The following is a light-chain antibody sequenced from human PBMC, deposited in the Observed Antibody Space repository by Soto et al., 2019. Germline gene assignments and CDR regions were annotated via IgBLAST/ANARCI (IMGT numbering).Light chain of an antibody. V-gene: IGKV3-15*01. Sequence: ERGLMQSPPTLLLSSGERATLSCSACQRIGTTFAWYQHKPGQTPRLLIYGASTRATGVPARFSVSGSGTEFTLTIISLQAEDVAGYYCQRYNNWPLTFGGGTKV. CDR1: QRIGTT. CDR2: GAS. CDR3: QRYNNWPLT. J-gene: IGKJ4*01.